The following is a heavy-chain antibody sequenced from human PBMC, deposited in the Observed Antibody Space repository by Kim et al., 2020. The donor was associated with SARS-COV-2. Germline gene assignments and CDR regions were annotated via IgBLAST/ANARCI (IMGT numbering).Heavy chain of an antibody. CDR3: ARDKEPVSGSQRGLYYYYGMDV. CDR1: GGSISSGGYY. D-gene: IGHD1-26*01. V-gene: IGHV4-31*03. CDR2: IYYSGST. Sequence: SETLSLTCTVSGGSISSGGYYWSWIRQHPGKGLEWIGYIYYSGSTYYNPSLKSRVTISVDTSKNQFSLKLSSVTAADTAVYYCARDKEPVSGSQRGLYYYYGMDVWGQGTTVTVSS. J-gene: IGHJ6*02.